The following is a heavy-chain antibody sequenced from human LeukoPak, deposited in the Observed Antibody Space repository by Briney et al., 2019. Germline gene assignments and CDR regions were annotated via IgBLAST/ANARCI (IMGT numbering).Heavy chain of an antibody. J-gene: IGHJ5*02. CDR2: INPNSGGT. D-gene: IGHD2-2*01. CDR1: GYTFTGYY. CDR3: ARAMVVPAANRFGWFDP. Sequence: GASVKVSCKASGYTFTGYYMHWVRQAPGQGLEWMGWINPNSGGTNYAQKFQGRVTMTRDTSISTAYMELSRLRSDDTAVYYCARAMVVPAANRFGWFDPWGQGTLVTVSS. V-gene: IGHV1-2*02.